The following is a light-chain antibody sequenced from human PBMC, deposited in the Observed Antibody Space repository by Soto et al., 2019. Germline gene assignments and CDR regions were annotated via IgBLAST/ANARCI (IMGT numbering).Light chain of an antibody. CDR1: SRDVGGYNY. CDR2: DVS. J-gene: IGLJ2*01. CDR3: CSYAGSYTLVV. V-gene: IGLV2-11*01. Sequence: QSALNQPRSVSGSPGQSVTISCTGTSRDVGGYNYVSWYQQHPGKAPKLMIYDVSKRPSGVPDRFSGSKSGNTASLTISGLQAEDEADYYGCSYAGSYTLVVFGGGTKLTVL.